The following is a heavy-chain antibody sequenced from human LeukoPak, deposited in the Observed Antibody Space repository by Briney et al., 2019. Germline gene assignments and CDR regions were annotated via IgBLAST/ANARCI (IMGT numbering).Heavy chain of an antibody. CDR3: AKEIFRSNDY. CDR2: INHDGNVN. V-gene: IGHV3-7*03. CDR1: GFTFSSYW. J-gene: IGHJ4*02. Sequence: GGSLRLSCAASGFTFSSYWMNWARQAPGKGLEWVASINHDGNVNYYVDSVKGRFTISRDNAKNSLYLQMSNLRAEDTAVYYCAKEIFRSNDYWGQGTLVTVSS. D-gene: IGHD3-3*01.